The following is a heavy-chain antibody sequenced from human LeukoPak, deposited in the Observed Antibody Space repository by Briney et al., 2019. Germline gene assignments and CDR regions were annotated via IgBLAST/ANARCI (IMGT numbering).Heavy chain of an antibody. J-gene: IGHJ6*03. CDR2: ISSSSSYI. D-gene: IGHD2-21*01. V-gene: IGHV3-21*04. Sequence: GGSLRLSCAASGFTFSSYSMNWVRQAPGKGLEWVSSISSSSSYIYYADSVKGRFTISRDNSKNTLYLQMNSLRAEDTAVYYCARVIYYYYYMDVWGKGTTVTISS. CDR1: GFTFSSYS. CDR3: ARVIYYYYYMDV.